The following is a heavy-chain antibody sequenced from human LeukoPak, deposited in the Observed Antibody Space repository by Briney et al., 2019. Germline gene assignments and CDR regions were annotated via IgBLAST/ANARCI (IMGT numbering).Heavy chain of an antibody. J-gene: IGHJ4*02. CDR2: ISTSSSYI. CDR3: ATRRDYGDYGGY. V-gene: IGHV3-21*01. D-gene: IGHD4-17*01. Sequence: GGSLRLSCAASGFTFSSYAMNWVRQAPGKGLEWVSSISTSSSYIYYADSVKGQFTVSRDNAKKSLYLQMNSLRAEDTAVYYCATRRDYGDYGGYWGQGTLVTVSS. CDR1: GFTFSSYA.